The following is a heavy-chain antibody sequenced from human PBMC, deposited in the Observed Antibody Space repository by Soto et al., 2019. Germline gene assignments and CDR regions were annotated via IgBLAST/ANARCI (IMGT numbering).Heavy chain of an antibody. CDR3: ARENGNYRAPNGMDV. D-gene: IGHD1-7*01. CDR1: GVTFSSYA. V-gene: IGHV1-69*06. CDR2: IIPIFRTA. J-gene: IGHJ6*02. Sequence: GASVKVPCKASGVTFSSYAISWVRQAPVQGLEWMGGIIPIFRTANYAQKFQGRVTITADKSMSTAYMELSSLRSEDTAVYYCARENGNYRAPNGMDVWGQGTTVIVSS.